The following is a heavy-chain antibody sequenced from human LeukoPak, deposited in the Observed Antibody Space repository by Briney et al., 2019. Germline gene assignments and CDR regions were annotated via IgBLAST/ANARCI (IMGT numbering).Heavy chain of an antibody. CDR2: INPNSGGT. D-gene: IGHD6-13*01. V-gene: IGHV1-2*02. CDR3: ARGVLGISSSWYDY. CDR1: GYTFTGYY. J-gene: IGHJ4*02. Sequence: GASVKVSCKASGYTFTGYYMHWVRQAPGQRLEWMGWINPNSGGTNYAQKFQGRVTMTRDTSISTAYMELSRLRSDDTAVYYCARGVLGISSSWYDYWGQGTLVTVSS.